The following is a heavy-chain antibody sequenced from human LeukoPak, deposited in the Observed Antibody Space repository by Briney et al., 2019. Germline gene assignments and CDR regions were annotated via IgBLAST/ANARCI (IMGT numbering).Heavy chain of an antibody. CDR1: GGSISSYY. Sequence: SETLSLTCTVSGGSISSYYWSWIRQPPGKGLEWIGYIYYSGSTNYNPSLKSRVTISVDTSKNQFSLKLSSVTAADTAVYYCARGRRRFVVVPAATLDYWGQGTLVTVSS. V-gene: IGHV4-59*12. CDR2: IYYSGST. D-gene: IGHD2-2*01. CDR3: ARGRRRFVVVPAATLDY. J-gene: IGHJ4*02.